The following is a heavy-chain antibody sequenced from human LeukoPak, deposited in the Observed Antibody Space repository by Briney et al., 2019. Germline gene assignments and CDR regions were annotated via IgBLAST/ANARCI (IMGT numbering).Heavy chain of an antibody. J-gene: IGHJ4*02. CDR2: ISWNSGSI. D-gene: IGHD3-22*01. Sequence: GGSLRLSCAASGFTFDDYAMHWVRQAPGKGLEWVSGISWNSGSIGYADSVKGRFTISRDNAKNSLYLQMNSLRIEDTALYYCAKDANYDSSGYYGYFDYWGQGTLVTVSS. CDR3: AKDANYDSSGYYGYFDY. V-gene: IGHV3-9*01. CDR1: GFTFDDYA.